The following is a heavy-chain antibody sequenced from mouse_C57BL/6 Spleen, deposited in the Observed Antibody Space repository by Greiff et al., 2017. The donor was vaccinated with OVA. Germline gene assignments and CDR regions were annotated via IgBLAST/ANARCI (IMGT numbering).Heavy chain of an antibody. Sequence: VQLQQPGAELVKPGASVKLSCKASGYTFTSYWMQWVKQRPGQGLEWIGEIDPSDSYTNYNQKFKGKATLTVDTSSSTAYMQLSSLTSEDSAVYYCASPSPHDGYCGWFAYWGQGTLVTVSA. V-gene: IGHV1-50*01. CDR2: IDPSDSYT. D-gene: IGHD2-3*01. CDR1: GYTFTSYW. J-gene: IGHJ3*01. CDR3: ASPSPHDGYCGWFAY.